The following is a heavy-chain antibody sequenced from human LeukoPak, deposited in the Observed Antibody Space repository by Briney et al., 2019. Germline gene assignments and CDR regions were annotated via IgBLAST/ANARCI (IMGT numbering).Heavy chain of an antibody. D-gene: IGHD2-2*02. J-gene: IGHJ5*02. Sequence: ETLSLTCAVYGGSFSGYYWSWIRQPPGKGLEWIGEINHSGSTNYNPSLKSRVTISVDTSKNQFSLKLSSVTAADTAVYYCARIQLGYCSSTSCYNLPGVRFDPWGQGTLVTVSS. CDR2: INHSGST. V-gene: IGHV4-34*01. CDR3: ARIQLGYCSSTSCYNLPGVRFDP. CDR1: GGSFSGYY.